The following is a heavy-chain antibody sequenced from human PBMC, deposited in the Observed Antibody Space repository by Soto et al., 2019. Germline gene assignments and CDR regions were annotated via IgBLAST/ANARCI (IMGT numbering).Heavy chain of an antibody. Sequence: EVQLVESGGGLVQPGGSLRLSCVASGFTFRSYWMSWVRQAPGKGLEWVANINEDESEKNYVDSVKGRFTISRDNAKNSLYLQINSLRAEDTAMYFCARGDFYSGDLWGQGTLVTVSP. CDR3: ARGDFYSGDL. CDR1: GFTFRSYW. V-gene: IGHV3-7*05. J-gene: IGHJ5*02. D-gene: IGHD4-4*01. CDR2: INEDESEK.